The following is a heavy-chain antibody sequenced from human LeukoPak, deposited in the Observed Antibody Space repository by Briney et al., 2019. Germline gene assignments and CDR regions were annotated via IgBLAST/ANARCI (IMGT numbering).Heavy chain of an antibody. J-gene: IGHJ4*02. CDR2: ANPNSGGT. CDR1: GFTFTGYY. Sequence: ASVKLSCKASGFTFTGYYIHWVRQAPGQGLEWMGWANPNSGGTDYAQMFQGRVTMTRDTSINTAYMELSGLRSDDTAVYYCARDSYGGNWSLGYWGQGTLVTVSS. D-gene: IGHD4-23*01. V-gene: IGHV1-2*02. CDR3: ARDSYGGNWSLGY.